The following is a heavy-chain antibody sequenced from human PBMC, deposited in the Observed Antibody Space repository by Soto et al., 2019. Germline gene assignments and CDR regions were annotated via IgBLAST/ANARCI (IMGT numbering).Heavy chain of an antibody. J-gene: IGHJ4*02. V-gene: IGHV3-21*01. CDR3: ARDCSSTSCYDY. CDR2: IGSSSSYI. Sequence: GGSLRLSCAASGFTFSSYSMNWVRQAPGKGLEWVSSIGSSSSYIYYADSVKGRFTISRDNAKNSLYLQMNSLRAEDTAVYYCARDCSSTSCYDYWGQGTLVTVSS. D-gene: IGHD2-2*01. CDR1: GFTFSSYS.